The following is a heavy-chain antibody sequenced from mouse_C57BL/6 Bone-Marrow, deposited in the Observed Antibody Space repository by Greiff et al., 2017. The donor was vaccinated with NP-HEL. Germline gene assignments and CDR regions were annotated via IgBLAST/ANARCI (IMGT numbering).Heavy chain of an antibody. Sequence: VQLQQPGAELVRPGSSVKLSCKASGYTFTSYWMHWVKQRPIQGLEWIGNIDPSDSETHYNQKFKDKATLTVDKSSSTAYMQLSSLTSEDSAVYYCARSGGPNYNYFDYWGQGTTLTVSS. D-gene: IGHD2-1*01. J-gene: IGHJ2*01. CDR2: IDPSDSET. CDR3: ARSGGPNYNYFDY. V-gene: IGHV1-52*01. CDR1: GYTFTSYW.